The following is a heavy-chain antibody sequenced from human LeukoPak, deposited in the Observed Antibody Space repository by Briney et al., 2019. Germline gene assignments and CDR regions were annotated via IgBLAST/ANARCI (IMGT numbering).Heavy chain of an antibody. V-gene: IGHV4-59*01. Sequence: PSETLSLTCTVSGGSISSYYWSWIRQPPGKGLEWIGYIHYSGSTNYNPSLKSRVTISVDTSKKQFSLKVRSPTAADTAVYYCARDRGSGFDYWGQGTLVTVSS. D-gene: IGHD6-19*01. J-gene: IGHJ4*01. CDR2: IHYSGST. CDR3: ARDRGSGFDY. CDR1: GGSISSYY.